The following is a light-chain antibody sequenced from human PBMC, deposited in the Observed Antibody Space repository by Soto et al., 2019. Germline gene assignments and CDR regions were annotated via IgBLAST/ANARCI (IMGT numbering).Light chain of an antibody. CDR1: SYNIGSNT. CDR3: AAWDDSLNGPV. CDR2: SNN. Sequence: QSVLTQPPSASGTPGQRVTISCSGSSYNIGSNTVHWYQQLPGTAPKLLIYSNNQRPSGVPDRFSGSKSGTSASLAISGLQSEDEADYYCAAWDDSLNGPVFGGGTQLTVL. V-gene: IGLV1-44*01. J-gene: IGLJ7*01.